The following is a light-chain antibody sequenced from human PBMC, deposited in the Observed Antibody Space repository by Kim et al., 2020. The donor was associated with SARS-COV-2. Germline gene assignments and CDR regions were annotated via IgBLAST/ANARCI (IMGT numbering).Light chain of an antibody. CDR1: SLRSYY. CDR2: GKN. J-gene: IGLJ3*02. CDR3: NSRDSSGKV. V-gene: IGLV3-19*01. Sequence: SSELPQDPAVSVALGQTVRITCQGDSLRSYYASWYQQKPGQAPVLVIYGKNNRPSGIPDRFSGSSSGNTASLTITGAQAEDEADYYCNSRDSSGKVFGGGTQLTVL.